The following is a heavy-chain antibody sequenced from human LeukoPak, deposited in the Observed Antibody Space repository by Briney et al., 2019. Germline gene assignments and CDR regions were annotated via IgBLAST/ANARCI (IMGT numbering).Heavy chain of an antibody. CDR2: IYTSGST. Sequence: PSETLSLTCTVSGGSISSGSYYWSWIRQPAGKGLEWIGRIYTSGSTNYNPSLKSRVTISVDTSKNQFSLKLSSVTAADTAVYYCAREGSILRFLEWFHSGWFDPWGQGTLVTVSS. V-gene: IGHV4-61*02. J-gene: IGHJ5*02. CDR1: GGSISSGSYY. D-gene: IGHD3-3*01. CDR3: AREGSILRFLEWFHSGWFDP.